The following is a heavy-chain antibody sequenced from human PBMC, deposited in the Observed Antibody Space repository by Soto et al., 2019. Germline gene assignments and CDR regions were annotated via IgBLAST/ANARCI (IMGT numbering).Heavy chain of an antibody. J-gene: IGHJ6*02. CDR1: GGSFDDFY. Sequence: QVQLQQWGAGLLRPSETLSLTCAFYGGSFDDFYWSWVRQSPGKGLEWVGEISHDGGTNYSPSLASRVSISVDTTKNQFSLHLRSVTAADTGLYYLARSQLVWYGDLTPYHRDMDVWGQRTTVTVAS. CDR2: ISHDGGT. V-gene: IGHV4-34*02. D-gene: IGHD3-10*01. CDR3: ARSQLVWYGDLTPYHRDMDV.